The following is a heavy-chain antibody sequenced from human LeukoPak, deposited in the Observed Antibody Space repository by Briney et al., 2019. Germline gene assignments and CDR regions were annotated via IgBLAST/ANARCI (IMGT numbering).Heavy chain of an antibody. Sequence: GGSLRLSCAASGFTVSSNYMSWVRQAPGKGLERVSVIYSGGSTYYADSVKGRFTISRHNSKNTLYLQMNSLRAEDTAVYYCARGTYLAVAGSYYYYYGMDVWGQGTTVTVSS. CDR1: GFTVSSNY. J-gene: IGHJ6*02. CDR3: ARGTYLAVAGSYYYYYGMDV. CDR2: IYSGGST. D-gene: IGHD6-19*01. V-gene: IGHV3-53*04.